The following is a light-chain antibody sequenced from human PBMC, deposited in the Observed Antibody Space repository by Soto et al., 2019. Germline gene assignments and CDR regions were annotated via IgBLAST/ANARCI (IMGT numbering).Light chain of an antibody. CDR2: DTF. CDR3: VPRSTRPCT. V-gene: IGKV3-11*01. Sequence: IVLTQSPATLSLSPGARATLSCRAGQSVSNYFAWYQQKPGQAPRLLISDTFHRPTGIPARFSGSGSDTDSTLPITSRATEELADHLFVPRSTRPCTCDHETKVE. CDR1: QSVSNY. J-gene: IGKJ1*01.